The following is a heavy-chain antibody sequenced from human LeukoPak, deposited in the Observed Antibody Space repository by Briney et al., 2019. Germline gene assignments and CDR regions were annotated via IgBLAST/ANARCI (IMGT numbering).Heavy chain of an antibody. J-gene: IGHJ6*02. D-gene: IGHD6-6*01. CDR3: ARRRCRYSSSRRIYYYGMDV. CDR1: GGSFSGYY. CDR2: INHSGST. V-gene: IGHV4-34*01. Sequence: SETLSLTCAVYGGSFSGYYWSWIRQPLGKGLEGVGEINHSGSTNYNPSLKSRVTISVDTSKNQFSLKLSSVTAADTAVYYCARRRCRYSSSRRIYYYGMDVWGQGTTVTVSS.